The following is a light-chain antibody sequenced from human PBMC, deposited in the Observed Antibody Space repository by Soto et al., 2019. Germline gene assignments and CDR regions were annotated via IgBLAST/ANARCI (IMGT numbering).Light chain of an antibody. CDR2: DVS. J-gene: IGLJ1*01. CDR1: SSDVGGYNY. V-gene: IGLV2-14*03. Sequence: SALTQPASVSGSPGQSITISCTGTSSDVGGYNYVSWYQQHPGKAPKLIIYDVSYRPSGVSNRFSGSKSGNTASLTISGLQAEDEADYFCSSYSRRSTYVFGTGTKVTVL. CDR3: SSYSRRSTYV.